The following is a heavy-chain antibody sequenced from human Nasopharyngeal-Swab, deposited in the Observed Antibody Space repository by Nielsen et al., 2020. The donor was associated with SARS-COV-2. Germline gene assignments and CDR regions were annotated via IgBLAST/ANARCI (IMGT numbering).Heavy chain of an antibody. Sequence: GESLKIPCAASGFTFSSYAMSWVRQAPGKGLEWVSAISGSGGSTYYADSVKGRFTISRDNSKNTLYLQMNSLRAEDTAVYYCAKPETGIQLWSTEPLDYWGQGTLVTVSS. D-gene: IGHD5-18*01. V-gene: IGHV3-23*01. J-gene: IGHJ4*02. CDR3: AKPETGIQLWSTEPLDY. CDR1: GFTFSSYA. CDR2: ISGSGGST.